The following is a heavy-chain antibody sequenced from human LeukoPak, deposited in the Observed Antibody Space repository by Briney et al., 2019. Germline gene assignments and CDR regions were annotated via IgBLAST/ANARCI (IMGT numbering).Heavy chain of an antibody. CDR3: ARGIPHPRSITIFGVVRTALDY. Sequence: SETLSLTCAVYGGSFSGYYWSWIRQPPGKGLEWIGEINHSGTTNYSPSLKSRVTISVDTSKNQFSLRLSSVTAADTAVYYCARGIPHPRSITIFGVVRTALDYWGQGTLVTVSS. J-gene: IGHJ4*02. D-gene: IGHD3-3*01. CDR1: GGSFSGYY. V-gene: IGHV4-34*01. CDR2: INHSGTT.